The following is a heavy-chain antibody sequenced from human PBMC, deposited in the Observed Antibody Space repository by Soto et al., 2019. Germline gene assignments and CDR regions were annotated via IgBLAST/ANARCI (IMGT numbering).Heavy chain of an antibody. CDR2: ISYDGSNK. J-gene: IGHJ3*02. CDR1: GFTFSSYG. V-gene: IGHV3-30*18. CDR3: AKEFNYYDTQGSFDI. Sequence: PGGSLRLSCAASGFTFSSYGMHWVRQAPGKGLEWVAVISYDGSNKYYADSVKGRFTISRDNSKNTLYLQMNSLRAEDTAVYYCAKEFNYYDTQGSFDIWGQGTMVTVSS. D-gene: IGHD3-22*01.